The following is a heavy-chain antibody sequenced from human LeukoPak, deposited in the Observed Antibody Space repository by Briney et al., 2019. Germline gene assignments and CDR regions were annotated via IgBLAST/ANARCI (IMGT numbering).Heavy chain of an antibody. V-gene: IGHV4-4*07. CDR3: ARGRPTTDYYYYYMDV. CDR2: IYTSGST. Sequence: PSETLSLTCTVSGGSISSYYWSWIRQPAGKGLEGIGRIYTSGSTNYNPSLKSRVTMSVDTSKNQFSLKLSSVTAADTAVYYCARGRPTTDYYYYYMDVWGKGTTVTVSS. CDR1: GGSISSYY. D-gene: IGHD4-17*01. J-gene: IGHJ6*03.